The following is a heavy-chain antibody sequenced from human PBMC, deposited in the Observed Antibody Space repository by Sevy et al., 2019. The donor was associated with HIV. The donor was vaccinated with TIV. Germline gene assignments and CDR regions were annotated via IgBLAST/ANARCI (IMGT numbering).Heavy chain of an antibody. CDR1: GGSFSGYY. J-gene: IGHJ5*02. V-gene: IGHV4-34*01. Sequence: SETLSLTCAVYGGSFSGYYWSWIRQPPGKGLEWIGEINHSGTTNYNPSLKSRVSISMDTSRNQFSLKLRAVTAAETAVYYCARDEHPDTTSSTPANNWFDPWGQGTLVTVSS. CDR2: INHSGTT. D-gene: IGHD6-6*01. CDR3: ARDEHPDTTSSTPANNWFDP.